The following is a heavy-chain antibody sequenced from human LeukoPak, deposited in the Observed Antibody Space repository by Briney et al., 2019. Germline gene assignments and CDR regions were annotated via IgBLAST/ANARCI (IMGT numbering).Heavy chain of an antibody. V-gene: IGHV7-4-1*02. CDR3: ARDPPHGYSYGSRAGGY. D-gene: IGHD5-18*01. CDR1: GYTFTSYD. Sequence: ASVKVSCKASGYTFTSYDINWVRQAPGQGLEWMGWINTNTGNPTYAQGFTGRFVFSLDTSVSTAYLQISSLKAEDTAVYYCARDPPHGYSYGSRAGGYWGQGTLVTVSS. CDR2: INTNTGNP. J-gene: IGHJ4*02.